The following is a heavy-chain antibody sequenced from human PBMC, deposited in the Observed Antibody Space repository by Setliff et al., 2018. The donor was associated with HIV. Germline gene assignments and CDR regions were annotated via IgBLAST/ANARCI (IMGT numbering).Heavy chain of an antibody. CDR3: ARSKTFYDFWGGYYTHGAFKI. D-gene: IGHD3-3*01. CDR2: VSPIGET. J-gene: IGHJ3*02. CDR1: GESSNNDA. V-gene: IGHV4-34*01. Sequence: SETLSLTCAVFGESSNNDAWTWIRQPPGKGLEWIGEVSPIGETTYSQSLKDRVTISIDTSKHHFSLKMNSVTVADTAVYYCARSKTFYDFWGGYYTHGAFKIWGLGTMVTVSS.